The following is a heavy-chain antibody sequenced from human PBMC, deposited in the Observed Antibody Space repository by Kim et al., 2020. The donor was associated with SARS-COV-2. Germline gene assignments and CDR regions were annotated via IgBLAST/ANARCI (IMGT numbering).Heavy chain of an antibody. D-gene: IGHD3-10*01. CDR2: INHSGST. CDR1: GGSFSGYY. V-gene: IGHV4-34*01. Sequence: SETLSLTCAVYGGSFSGYYWSWIRQPPGKGLEWIGEINHSGSTNYNPSLKSRVTISVDTSKNQFSLKLSSVTAADTAVYYCARGAAPMVRGVNFDYWGQGTLVTVSS. CDR3: ARGAAPMVRGVNFDY. J-gene: IGHJ4*02.